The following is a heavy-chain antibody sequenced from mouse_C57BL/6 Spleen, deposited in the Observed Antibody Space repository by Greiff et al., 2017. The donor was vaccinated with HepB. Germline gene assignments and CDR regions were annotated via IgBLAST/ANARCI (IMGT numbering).Heavy chain of an antibody. CDR1: GFTFSSYA. D-gene: IGHD2-5*01. J-gene: IGHJ4*01. CDR2: ISSGGDYI. V-gene: IGHV5-9-1*02. Sequence: EVKLMESGEGLVKPGGSLKLSCAASGFTFSSYAMSWVRQTPEKRLEWVAYISSGGDYIYYADTVKGRFTISRDNARNTLYLQMSSLKSEDTAMYYCTRAYYSNLGAMDYWGQGTSVTVSS. CDR3: TRAYYSNLGAMDY.